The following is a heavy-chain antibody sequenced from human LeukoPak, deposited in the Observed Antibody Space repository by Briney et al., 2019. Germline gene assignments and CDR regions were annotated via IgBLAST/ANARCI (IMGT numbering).Heavy chain of an antibody. D-gene: IGHD4-17*01. CDR3: ARGRYDYGDYYFDY. J-gene: IGHJ4*02. Sequence: SETLSLTCAVYGGSFSGYYWSWIRQPPGKGLEWIGEINHSGSTNYNPSLKSRVTISVDTSKNQFSLKLSSVTAADTAVYYCARGRYDYGDYYFDYWGQGTLVPVSS. CDR1: GGSFSGYY. CDR2: INHSGST. V-gene: IGHV4-34*01.